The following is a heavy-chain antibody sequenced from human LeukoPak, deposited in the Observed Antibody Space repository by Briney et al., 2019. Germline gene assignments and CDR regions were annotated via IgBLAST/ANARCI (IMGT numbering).Heavy chain of an antibody. Sequence: GGSLRLSCAASGFTFSNYWMTWVRQAPGKGLEWVAHINQDGSEEHYMDSVKARFTISRDNAKNSLSLQMNSPRAEDTAVYYCVRDGGVSGYDLLDYWGQGTLVTVSS. D-gene: IGHD5-12*01. J-gene: IGHJ4*02. CDR3: VRDGGVSGYDLLDY. CDR1: GFTFSNYW. CDR2: INQDGSEE. V-gene: IGHV3-7*01.